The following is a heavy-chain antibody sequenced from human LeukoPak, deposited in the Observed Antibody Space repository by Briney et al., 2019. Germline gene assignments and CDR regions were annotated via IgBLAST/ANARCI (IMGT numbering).Heavy chain of an antibody. D-gene: IGHD1-26*01. CDR2: ISSSSSTI. J-gene: IGHJ4*02. Sequence: GRSLRLSCAASGFTFSSYSMNWVRQAPGKGLEWVSYISSSSSTIYYADSVKGRFTISRDNAKNPLYLQMNSLRAEDTAVYYCARDYEGAYDYWGQGTLVTVSS. V-gene: IGHV3-48*01. CDR3: ARDYEGAYDY. CDR1: GFTFSSYS.